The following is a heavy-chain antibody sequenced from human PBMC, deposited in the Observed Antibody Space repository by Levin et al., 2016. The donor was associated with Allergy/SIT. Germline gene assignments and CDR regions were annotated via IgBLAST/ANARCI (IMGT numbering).Heavy chain of an antibody. V-gene: IGHV3-21*01. J-gene: IGHJ4*02. Sequence: GGSLRLSCAASGFTFSSYSMNWVRQAPGKGLEWVSSISSSSSYIYYADSVKGRFTISRDNAKNSLYLQMNSLRAEDTAVYYCARDGGMYCSSTSCYIYWGQGTLVTVSS. CDR1: GFTFSSYS. CDR2: ISSSSSYI. D-gene: IGHD2-2*02. CDR3: ARDGGMYCSSTSCYIY.